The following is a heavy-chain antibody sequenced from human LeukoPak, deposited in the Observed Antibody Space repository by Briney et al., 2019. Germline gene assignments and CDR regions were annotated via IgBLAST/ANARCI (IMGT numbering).Heavy chain of an antibody. J-gene: IGHJ4*02. Sequence: GASVKVSCKASGYTFTNYGITWVRQAPGQGLEWMGWISTYRGNTNYAQKFQGRVTMTTDTSTSTAYMELRSLRSDNTAMYYCARVEGGYYRSLYFAYWGQGTLVTVSS. CDR2: ISTYRGNT. CDR1: GYTFTNYG. CDR3: ARVEGGYYRSLYFAY. V-gene: IGHV1-18*01. D-gene: IGHD3-22*01.